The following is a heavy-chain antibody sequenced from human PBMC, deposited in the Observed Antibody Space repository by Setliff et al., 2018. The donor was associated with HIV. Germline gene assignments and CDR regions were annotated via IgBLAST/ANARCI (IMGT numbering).Heavy chain of an antibody. CDR2: VYHTGSA. J-gene: IGHJ6*02. V-gene: IGHV4-38-2*02. CDR3: ARDRRETHFNYYYGMDV. CDR1: GYFLISGYH. Sequence: SETLSLTCNVSGYFLISGYHWGWLRQAPGKGLEWIGCVYHTGSAYYNPSLKSRLTMSVDTAKNQFSLKLRSVTAADTAVYYCARDRRETHFNYYYGMDVWGRGTTVTVSS. D-gene: IGHD1-26*01.